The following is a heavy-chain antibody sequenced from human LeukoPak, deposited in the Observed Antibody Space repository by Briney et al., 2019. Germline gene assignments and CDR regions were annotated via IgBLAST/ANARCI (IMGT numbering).Heavy chain of an antibody. J-gene: IGHJ4*02. CDR1: GGTFSSYA. CDR3: ARGGIPAAGASDY. Sequence: SVKVSCKASGGTFSSYAMSWVRQAPGQGLEWMGGIIPIFGTANYAQKFQGRVTITTDESTSTAYMELSSLRSEDTAVYYCARGGIPAAGASDYWGQGTLVTVSS. D-gene: IGHD6-13*01. V-gene: IGHV1-69*05. CDR2: IIPIFGTA.